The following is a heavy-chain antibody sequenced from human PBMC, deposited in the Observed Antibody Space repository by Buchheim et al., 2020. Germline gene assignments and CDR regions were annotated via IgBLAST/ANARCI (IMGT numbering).Heavy chain of an antibody. CDR1: GGSFSGYY. CDR2: INHSGST. D-gene: IGHD2-15*01. CDR3: AREDDYHYYGMDV. Sequence: QVQLQQWGAGLLKPSETLSLTCAVYGGSFSGYYWSWIRQPPGKGLEWIGEINHSGSTNYNPSLKSRVTISVAPSKNQFSLKLRSVTAADTAVYYCAREDDYHYYGMDVWGQGTT. V-gene: IGHV4-34*01. J-gene: IGHJ6*02.